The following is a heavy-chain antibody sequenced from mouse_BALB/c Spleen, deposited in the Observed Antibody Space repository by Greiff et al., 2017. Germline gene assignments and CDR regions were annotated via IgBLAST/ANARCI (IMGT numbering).Heavy chain of an antibody. V-gene: IGHV5-6*01. Sequence: EVQLQQSGGDLVKPGGSLKLSCAASGFTFSSYGMSWVRQTPDKRLEWVATISSGGSYTYYPDSVKGRFTISRDNAKNTLYLQMSSLKSEDTAMYYCARQDRFYAMDYWGQGTSVTVSS. CDR2: ISSGGSYT. CDR3: ARQDRFYAMDY. CDR1: GFTFSSYG. J-gene: IGHJ4*01.